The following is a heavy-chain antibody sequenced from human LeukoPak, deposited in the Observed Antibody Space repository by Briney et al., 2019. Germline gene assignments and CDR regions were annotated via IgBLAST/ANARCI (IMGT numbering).Heavy chain of an antibody. V-gene: IGHV4-4*02. D-gene: IGHD3-10*01. CDR3: TRRQLVRLIDY. J-gene: IGHJ4*02. Sequence: SGTLPLTCTVFGDSINSTYWWSWVRQTPGKGLEWIGEMFHSGSTNINPSFKSRVTISIDKSKNQLSLRLTSVTAADTAVYYCTRRQLVRLIDYWGQGTLVTVSS. CDR2: MFHSGST. CDR1: GDSINSTYW.